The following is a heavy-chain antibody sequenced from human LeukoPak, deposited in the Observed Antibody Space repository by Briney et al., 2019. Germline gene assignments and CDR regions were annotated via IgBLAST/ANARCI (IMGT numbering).Heavy chain of an antibody. J-gene: IGHJ4*02. CDR2: ISAYNGNT. Sequence: GASVKVSCKASGYTFTSYGISWVRQAPGQGLEWMGWISAYNGNTNYAQKLQGRATMTTDTSTSTAYMELRSLRSDDTAVYYCARGFPRYYYDSSGHYYFDYWGQGTLVTVSS. CDR3: ARGFPRYYYDSSGHYYFDY. CDR1: GYTFTSYG. D-gene: IGHD3-22*01. V-gene: IGHV1-18*01.